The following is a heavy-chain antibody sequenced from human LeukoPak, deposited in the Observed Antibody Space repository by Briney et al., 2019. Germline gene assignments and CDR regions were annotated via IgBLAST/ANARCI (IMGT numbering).Heavy chain of an antibody. V-gene: IGHV4-39*07. CDR2: MYYSGST. Sequence: SETLSLTCTVSGGSISSTNYYWGWIRQPPGKGLEWIGSMYYSGSTYYNPSLKSRVTMSVDTSKNQFSLKLSSVTAADTAVYYCARGGGMGHYYYYMDVWGKGTTVTISS. CDR1: GGSISSTNYY. J-gene: IGHJ6*03. CDR3: ARGGGMGHYYYYMDV. D-gene: IGHD5-24*01.